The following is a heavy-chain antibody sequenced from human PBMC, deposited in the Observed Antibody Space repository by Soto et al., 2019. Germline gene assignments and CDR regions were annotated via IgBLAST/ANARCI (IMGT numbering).Heavy chain of an antibody. CDR1: GFTFSSYS. CDR2: ISSSSSTI. V-gene: IGHV3-48*02. CDR3: ARDQLQYSSSWYSPKTDLDY. J-gene: IGHJ4*02. D-gene: IGHD6-13*01. Sequence: EVQLVESGGGLVQPGGSLRLSCAASGFTFSSYSMNWVRQAPGKGLEWVSYISSSSSTIYYADSVKGRFTISRDNAKNSLYLQMNSLRDEDTAVYYCARDQLQYSSSWYSPKTDLDYWGQGTLVTVSS.